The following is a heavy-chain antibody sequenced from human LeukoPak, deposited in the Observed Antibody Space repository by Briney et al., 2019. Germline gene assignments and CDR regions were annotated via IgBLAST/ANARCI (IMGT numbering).Heavy chain of an antibody. J-gene: IGHJ4*02. D-gene: IGHD3-10*01. CDR3: ARDSYYYASDD. CDR2: ISGSGTIT. CDR1: GFTFSDYY. V-gene: IGHV3-11*04. Sequence: GGSLRLSCVASGFTFSDYYLTWIRQAPGKGLEWVSYISGSGTITHYADSVKGRFTVSRDNAKNSLFLQMNSLRAEDTAVYYCARDSYYYASDDWGQGILVTVSS.